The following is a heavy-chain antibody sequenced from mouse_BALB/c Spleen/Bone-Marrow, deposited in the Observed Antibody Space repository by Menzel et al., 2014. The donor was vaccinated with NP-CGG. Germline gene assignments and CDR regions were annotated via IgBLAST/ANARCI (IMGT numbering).Heavy chain of an antibody. Sequence: EVKLMESGGGLVQPGGSLKLSCAASGFDFSRYWMSWVRQAPGKALEWIGEINPDSSTINYTPSLKDKFIISRDNAKNTLYLQMSKVRSEDTALYYCARRGNFSPYYAMDYWGQGTSVTVSS. V-gene: IGHV4-1*02. D-gene: IGHD2-1*01. CDR2: INPDSSTI. CDR3: ARRGNFSPYYAMDY. J-gene: IGHJ4*01. CDR1: GFDFSRYW.